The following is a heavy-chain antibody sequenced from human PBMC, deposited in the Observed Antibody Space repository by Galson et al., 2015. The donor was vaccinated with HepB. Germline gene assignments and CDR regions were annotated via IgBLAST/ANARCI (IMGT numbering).Heavy chain of an antibody. J-gene: IGHJ4*02. CDR2: IWRDGTNK. V-gene: IGHV3-33*01. CDR3: VREHNSGWYFDH. CDR1: GFIFSNYG. Sequence: SLRLSCAASGFIFSNYGMHWVRQAPGKGLEWVALIWRDGTNKYYSDSVKGRFTISRDNSKNILYLQMNSLRAEDTAVYYCVREHNSGWYFDHWGQGTLVTVSS. D-gene: IGHD6-19*01.